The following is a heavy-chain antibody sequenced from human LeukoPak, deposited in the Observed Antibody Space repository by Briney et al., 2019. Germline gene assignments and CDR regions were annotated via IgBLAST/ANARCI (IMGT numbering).Heavy chain of an antibody. CDR2: IYYSGST. D-gene: IGHD3-22*01. V-gene: IGHV4-59*01. Sequence: PSETLSLTCTVSGGSISSYYWSWIRQPPGKGLEWIGYIYYSGSTNYNPSLKSRVTISVDTSKNQFSLKLSSVTAADTAVYYCARGYDSSGHFDYWGQGTLVTVSS. CDR3: ARGYDSSGHFDY. CDR1: GGSISSYY. J-gene: IGHJ4*02.